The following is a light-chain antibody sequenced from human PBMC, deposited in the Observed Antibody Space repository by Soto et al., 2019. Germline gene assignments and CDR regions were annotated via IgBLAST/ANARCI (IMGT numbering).Light chain of an antibody. J-gene: IGLJ1*01. Sequence: QSVLTQPASVSGSPEQSITISCTGTSSDVGGYNYVSWYQHHPGKAPKLMIYDVSNRPSGVSNRFSGSKSGNTASLTISGLQAEDEADYYCSSYTSSSTLYVFGTGTKVTVL. CDR2: DVS. CDR3: SSYTSSSTLYV. V-gene: IGLV2-14*03. CDR1: SSDVGGYNY.